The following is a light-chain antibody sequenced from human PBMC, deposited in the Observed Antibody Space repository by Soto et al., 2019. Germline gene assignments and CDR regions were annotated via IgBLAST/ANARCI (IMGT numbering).Light chain of an antibody. CDR2: GAS. CDR3: QQYNNWPPYT. J-gene: IGKJ2*01. V-gene: IGKV3-15*01. CDR1: QSVSSN. Sequence: EIVMTQSPATLSVSPGERATLSCGASQSVSSNLAWYQQKPGQAPRLLIYGASTRATGIPARFSGSGSGTEFTITISSLQSEDFAVYYCQQYNNWPPYTFGQGTKLEIK.